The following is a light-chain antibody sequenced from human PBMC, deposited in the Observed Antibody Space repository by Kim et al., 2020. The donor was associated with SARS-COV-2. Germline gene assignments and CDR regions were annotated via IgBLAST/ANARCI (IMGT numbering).Light chain of an antibody. CDR2: GAS. CDR3: QQYDNWASYT. CDR1: QSVSSN. Sequence: EIVMTQSPATLSVSPGERATLSCRASQSVSSNLAWYQQKPGQAPRLLIYGASTRATGIPARFSGSGSGTEFTLTISSLQSEDFAVYYWQQYDNWASYTFGQGTKLEI. J-gene: IGKJ2*01. V-gene: IGKV3-15*01.